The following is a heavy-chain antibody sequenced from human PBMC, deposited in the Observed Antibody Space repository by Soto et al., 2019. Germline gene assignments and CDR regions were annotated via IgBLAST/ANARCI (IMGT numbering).Heavy chain of an antibody. CDR3: AKDPSDIVVVVAATLGWFDP. CDR2: ISGSGGST. CDR1: GFTFSSYA. J-gene: IGHJ5*02. Sequence: GGSLRLSCAASGFTFSSYAMSWVRQAPGKGLEWVSAISGSGGSTYYADSVKGRFTISRDNSKNTLYLQMNSLRAEDTAVYYCAKDPSDIVVVVAATLGWFDPWGQGTLVTVSS. V-gene: IGHV3-23*01. D-gene: IGHD2-15*01.